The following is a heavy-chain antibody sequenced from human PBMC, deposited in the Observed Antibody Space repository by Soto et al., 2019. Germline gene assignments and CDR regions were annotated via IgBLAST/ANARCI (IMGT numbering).Heavy chain of an antibody. CDR3: AVSDDEIAQDYGDN. V-gene: IGHV1-69*02. CDR1: GGTFSSYT. Sequence: QLQLVQSGAEVKKPGSSVKVSCKASGGTFSSYTISWVRQAPGQGLEWMGRIIPILGIAHYAHKFQVRVTITADKSTSTASNELRRVRSEGTAVYYCAVSDDEIAQDYGDNWGQGTLVTVSS. CDR2: IIPILGIA. D-gene: IGHD4-17*01. J-gene: IGHJ4*02.